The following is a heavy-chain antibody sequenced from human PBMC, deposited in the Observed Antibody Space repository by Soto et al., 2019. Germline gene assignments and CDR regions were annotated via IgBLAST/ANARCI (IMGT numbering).Heavy chain of an antibody. J-gene: IGHJ4*02. CDR1: GGFISSYH. CDR3: ARGTQYSSTWNY. D-gene: IGHD6-13*01. V-gene: IGHV4-59*08. CDR2: SNYRGNT. Sequence: ASETLSLTCTVSGGFISSYHWSWVRQPPGKGLEWIGYSNYRGNTNYNPSLKSRVTMSLDTSKNQFSLKLSSVTAADTAVYYCARGTQYSSTWNYWGQGTLVTVSS.